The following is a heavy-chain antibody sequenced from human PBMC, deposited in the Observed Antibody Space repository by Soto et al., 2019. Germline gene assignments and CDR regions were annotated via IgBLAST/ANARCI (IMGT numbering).Heavy chain of an antibody. V-gene: IGHV1-3*01. CDR3: ARSAPPIDY. CDR2: INAGNGNT. J-gene: IGHJ4*02. Sequence: GASVKVSCKASGYTFTSYDINWVRQAPGQRLEWMGWINAGNGNTKYSQKFQGRVTITRDTSANTAYMELSSLRSEDTAVYYCARSAPPIDYWGQGTLVTVSS. CDR1: GYTFTSYD.